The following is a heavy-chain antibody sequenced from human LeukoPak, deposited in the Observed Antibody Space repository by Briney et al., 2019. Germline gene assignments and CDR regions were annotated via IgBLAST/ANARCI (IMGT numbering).Heavy chain of an antibody. CDR3: AKSNNYYDSSGYRHYFDY. Sequence: GGSLRLSCAASGFTFSSYAMSWVRQAPGKGLEWVSAICGSGGSTYYADSVKGRFTISRDNSKNTLYLQMNSLRAEDTAVYYCAKSNNYYDSSGYRHYFDYWGQGTLVTVSS. CDR2: ICGSGGST. CDR1: GFTFSSYA. J-gene: IGHJ4*02. D-gene: IGHD3-22*01. V-gene: IGHV3-23*01.